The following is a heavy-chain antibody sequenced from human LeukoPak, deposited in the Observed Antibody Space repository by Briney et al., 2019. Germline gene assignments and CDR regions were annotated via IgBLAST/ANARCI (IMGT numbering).Heavy chain of an antibody. CDR1: GFTSSNAW. V-gene: IGHV3-15*01. J-gene: IGHJ3*02. Sequence: GGSLRLSCAASGFTSSNAWMSWVRQAPGKGLEWVGRIKSKTDGGTTDYAAPVKGRFTISRDNSKNTLYLQMNSLRAEDTAVYYCARDRYDSSGFDIWGQGTMVTVSS. D-gene: IGHD3-22*01. CDR3: ARDRYDSSGFDI. CDR2: IKSKTDGGTT.